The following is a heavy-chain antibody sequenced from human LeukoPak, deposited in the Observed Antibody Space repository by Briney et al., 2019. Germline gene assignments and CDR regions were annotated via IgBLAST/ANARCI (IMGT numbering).Heavy chain of an antibody. J-gene: IGHJ5*02. Sequence: PSETLSLTCAVFGGSFSGYYWSWIRQPPGKGLEWIGEINHSGSTNYNPSLKSRVTISVDTSKNQFSLKLSSVTAADTAVYYCASIGCSSTSCYHNRFDPWGQGTLVTVSS. CDR2: INHSGST. D-gene: IGHD2-2*01. CDR3: ASIGCSSTSCYHNRFDP. CDR1: GGSFSGYY. V-gene: IGHV4-34*01.